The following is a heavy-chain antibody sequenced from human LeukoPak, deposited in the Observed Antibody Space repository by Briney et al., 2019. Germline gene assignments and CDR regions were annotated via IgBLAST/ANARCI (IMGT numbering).Heavy chain of an antibody. V-gene: IGHV1-69*13. CDR1: GGTFSSYA. J-gene: IGHJ4*02. Sequence: VASVKVSCKASGGTFSSYAISWVRQAPGQGLEWVGGIIPIFGTANYAQKFQGRVTITADESTSTAYMELSSLRSEDTAVYYCARVVAAAGKEVDYWGQGTLVTVSS. CDR3: ARVVAAAGKEVDY. CDR2: IIPIFGTA. D-gene: IGHD6-13*01.